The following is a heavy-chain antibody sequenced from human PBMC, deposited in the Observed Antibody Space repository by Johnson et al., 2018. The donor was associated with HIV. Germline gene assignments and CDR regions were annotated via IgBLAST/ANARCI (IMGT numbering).Heavy chain of an antibody. J-gene: IGHJ3*02. V-gene: IGHV3-9*01. CDR2: ISWNSGST. Sequence: VQLVESGGGLVQPGRSLRLSCAASGFTFDDYAMHWVRQAPGKGLEWVSGISWNSGSTGYADSVKGRFTISRDNAKNSLYLQRNSLRAEDTALYYCARGSSRRPSGWSNFGAFDIWGQGTMVTVSS. CDR1: GFTFDDYA. D-gene: IGHD6-19*01. CDR3: ARGSSRRPSGWSNFGAFDI.